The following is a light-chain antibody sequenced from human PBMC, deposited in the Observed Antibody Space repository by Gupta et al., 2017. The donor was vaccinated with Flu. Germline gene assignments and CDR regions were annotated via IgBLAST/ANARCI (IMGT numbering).Light chain of an antibody. Sequence: EIVLTQSPSTLSFAPGERATLSCRASQSVSSYLAWYQQKPGQAPRLLIYDASTRATGSPGRYSGSGCGNDCTIPISILEPEECVVYYCKQRSNCHQTLYTFGEGTKVEIK. CDR3: KQRSNCHQTLYT. CDR2: DAS. CDR1: QSVSSY. J-gene: IGKJ2*01. V-gene: IGKV3-11*01.